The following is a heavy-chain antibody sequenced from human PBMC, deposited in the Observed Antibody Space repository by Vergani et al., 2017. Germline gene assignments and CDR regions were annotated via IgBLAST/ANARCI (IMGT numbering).Heavy chain of an antibody. D-gene: IGHD2-2*01. J-gene: IGHJ6*03. CDR3: ARDRYCSSTSCSNPSIGYYYYYMDV. Sequence: QVQLQQWGAGLLKPSETLSLTCAVYGGSFSGYYWSWIRQPPGKGLEWIGEINHSGSTNYNPSLKSRVTISVDTSKNQFSLKLSSVTAADTAVYYWARDRYCSSTSCSNPSIGYYYYYMDVWGKGTTVTVSS. CDR2: INHSGST. V-gene: IGHV4-34*01. CDR1: GGSFSGYY.